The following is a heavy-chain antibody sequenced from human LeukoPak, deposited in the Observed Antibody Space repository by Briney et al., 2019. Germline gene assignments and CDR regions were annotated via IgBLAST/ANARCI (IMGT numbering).Heavy chain of an antibody. CDR2: INAGNGNT. CDR1: GYTFTSYA. CDR3: ARGGSSYSQGSVPDV. D-gene: IGHD6-13*01. Sequence: GASVKVSCKASGYTFTSYAMHWVRQAPGQRLEWMGWINAGNGNTKYSQKFQGRVTMTTDTSTSTAYMELRSLRSDDTAVYYCARGGSSYSQGSVPDVWGQGTTVTVSS. V-gene: IGHV1-3*01. J-gene: IGHJ6*02.